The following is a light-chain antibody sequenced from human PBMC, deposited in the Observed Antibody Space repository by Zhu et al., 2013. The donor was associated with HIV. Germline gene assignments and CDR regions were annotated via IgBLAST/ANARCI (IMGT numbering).Light chain of an antibody. CDR1: ENVRTR. CDR2: DAS. J-gene: IGKJ4*01. V-gene: IGKV3-15*01. Sequence: EIVMTQSPASVSVSPGERVTLSCRASENVRTRLAWYQQKPGQTPRLLIYDASTRATGIPVRFSGSGSGTEFTLTISSLQSEDFGIYFCQQYDDWLALSFGGGTKLQIK. CDR3: QQYDDWLALS.